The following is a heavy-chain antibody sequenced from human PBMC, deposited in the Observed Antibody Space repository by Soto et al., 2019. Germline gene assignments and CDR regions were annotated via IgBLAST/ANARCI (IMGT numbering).Heavy chain of an antibody. Sequence: VQLVQSGAAVKKPGASVKVSCKTSGYTFTRYGISWVRQAPGQGLDWMGWISADNGKTKYEQKIQGRVTMTTDTSTSTAYMELRSLRSDDTAVYYCARWISVTDSEWFDPWGQGTLVTVSS. CDR1: GYTFTRYG. CDR3: ARWISVTDSEWFDP. CDR2: ISADNGKT. V-gene: IGHV1-18*04. J-gene: IGHJ5*02. D-gene: IGHD1-26*01.